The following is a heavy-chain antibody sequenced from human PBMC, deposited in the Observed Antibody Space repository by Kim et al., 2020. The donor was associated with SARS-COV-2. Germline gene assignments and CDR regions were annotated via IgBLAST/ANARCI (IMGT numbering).Heavy chain of an antibody. J-gene: IGHJ4*02. Sequence: GGSLRLSCAASGFTFSFYTMSWVRQAPGKGLDWVSSISGSGGSTYYADSVKGRFTISRDNSKNTLYLQMNSLRAEDTAVYYCATSIAAAGTGFDYWGQGTLVTVSS. V-gene: IGHV3-23*01. CDR3: ATSIAAAGTGFDY. CDR1: GFTFSFYT. D-gene: IGHD6-13*01. CDR2: ISGSGGST.